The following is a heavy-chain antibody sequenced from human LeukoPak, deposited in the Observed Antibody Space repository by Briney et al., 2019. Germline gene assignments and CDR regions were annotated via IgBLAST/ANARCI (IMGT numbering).Heavy chain of an antibody. J-gene: IGHJ5*02. V-gene: IGHV3-43*02. CDR1: GFTFDDYA. D-gene: IGHD3-3*01. CDR2: ISGDGGST. Sequence: GGSLRLSCAASGFTFDDYAMHWVRQAPGKGLEWVSLISGDGGSTYYADSVKGRFTISRDNSKNSLYLQMNSLRTEDTALYYCAKGSDFWSGYQGFDPWGQGTLVTVPS. CDR3: AKGSDFWSGYQGFDP.